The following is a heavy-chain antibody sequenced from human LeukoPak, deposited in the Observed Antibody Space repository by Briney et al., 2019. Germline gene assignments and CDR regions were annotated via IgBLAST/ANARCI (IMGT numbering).Heavy chain of an antibody. CDR1: GGAFRGNY. CDR3: ARKGHSYGSRILARNYYYGMDV. Sequence: SETLSLTCAVYGGAFRGNYWSWIRQPPGKGLEWVGEINQYGSTNYSPSLKSRVTISADTSKNQFSLNLSSVTAADTAVYYCARKGHSYGSRILARNYYYGMDVWGQGTTVTVSS. D-gene: IGHD5-18*01. J-gene: IGHJ6*02. V-gene: IGHV4-34*01. CDR2: INQYGST.